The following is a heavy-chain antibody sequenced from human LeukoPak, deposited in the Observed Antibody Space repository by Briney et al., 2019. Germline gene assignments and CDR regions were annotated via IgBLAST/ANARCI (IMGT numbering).Heavy chain of an antibody. CDR2: IKQDGSEK. CDR3: AKDIQLST. J-gene: IGHJ3*01. CDR1: GFTFSNYW. V-gene: IGHV3-7*04. D-gene: IGHD5-24*01. Sequence: GGSLRLSCAASGFTFSNYWMGWVRQAPGKGLERVANIKQDGSEKYYVDSVKGRFTISRDNAKNTLSLQMNSLRVEDTAIYYCAKDIQLSTWGLGTRVTVSS.